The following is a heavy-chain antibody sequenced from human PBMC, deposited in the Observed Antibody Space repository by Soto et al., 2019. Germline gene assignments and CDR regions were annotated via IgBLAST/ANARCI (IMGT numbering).Heavy chain of an antibody. CDR3: ARESSSGNPMLQGFDH. Sequence: PSETLSLTCTVSGGSISSGDYYWSWIRQPPGKGLEWIGYIYYSGSTYYNPSLKSRVTISVDTSKNQFSLKLSSVTAADTAVYSCARESSSGNPMLQGFDHWGQGTLVTVSS. J-gene: IGHJ4*02. CDR1: GGSISSGDYY. D-gene: IGHD6-13*01. CDR2: IYYSGST. V-gene: IGHV4-30-4*01.